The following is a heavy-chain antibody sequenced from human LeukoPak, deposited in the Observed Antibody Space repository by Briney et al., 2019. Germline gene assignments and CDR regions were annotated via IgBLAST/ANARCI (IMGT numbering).Heavy chain of an antibody. CDR1: GFTFSTYS. J-gene: IGHJ4*02. Sequence: PGGSLRLSCAASGFTFSTYSLIWVRQAPGKGLEWVSAITSSSNYIYYADSVKGRFTISRDNAKNSLYLQMNSLRAEDTAVYYCTRGLPYSSTWYLVYWGQGTLVTVSS. CDR2: ITSSSNYI. CDR3: TRGLPYSSTWYLVY. V-gene: IGHV3-21*01. D-gene: IGHD6-13*01.